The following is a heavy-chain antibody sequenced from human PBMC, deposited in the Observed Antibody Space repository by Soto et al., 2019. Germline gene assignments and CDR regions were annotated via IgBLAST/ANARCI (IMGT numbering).Heavy chain of an antibody. CDR2: INPSGGST. CDR1: GYTFTSYY. Sequence: GASVKVSCKACGYTFTSYYRHWVRHAPGQGLEWMGIINPSGGSTSYAQKFQGRVTMTRDTSTSTVYMELSSLRSEDTAVYYCARVMGSSWYWYYWGQGTLVTVSS. V-gene: IGHV1-46*01. CDR3: ARVMGSSWYWYY. D-gene: IGHD6-13*01. J-gene: IGHJ4*02.